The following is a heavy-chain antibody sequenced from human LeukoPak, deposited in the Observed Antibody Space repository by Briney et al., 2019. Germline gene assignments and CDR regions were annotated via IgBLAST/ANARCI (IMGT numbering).Heavy chain of an antibody. Sequence: ASVKVSCKASGGTLSSYTISWVRQAPGQGLEWMGRIIPILGIANYAQKFQGRVTITADKSTSTAYMELSSLRSEDTAVYYCAASTYYYDSSGYYYVDYWGQGTLATVSS. CDR3: AASTYYYDSSGYYYVDY. D-gene: IGHD3-22*01. CDR2: IIPILGIA. J-gene: IGHJ4*02. CDR1: GGTLSSYT. V-gene: IGHV1-69*02.